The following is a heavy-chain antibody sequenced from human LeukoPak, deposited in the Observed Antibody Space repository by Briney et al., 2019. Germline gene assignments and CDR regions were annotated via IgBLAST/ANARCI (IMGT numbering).Heavy chain of an antibody. V-gene: IGHV3-74*01. D-gene: IGHD4-17*01. CDR1: GFTFSSNW. CDR3: ARASTTVPNLLDY. Sequence: GGSLRLSCAASGFTFSSNWMHWVRQAPGKGLVWVSLITPDGSTTTYADSVKGRFTISRDNAKSTLYLQMNSLRAEDTAVYYCARASTTVPNLLDYWGQGTLVTVSS. J-gene: IGHJ4*02. CDR2: ITPDGSTT.